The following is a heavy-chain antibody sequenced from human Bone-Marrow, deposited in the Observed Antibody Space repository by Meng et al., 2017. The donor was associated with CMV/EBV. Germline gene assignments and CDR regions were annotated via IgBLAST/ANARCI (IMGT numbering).Heavy chain of an antibody. V-gene: IGHV3-9*03. D-gene: IGHD3-10*01. J-gene: IGHJ4*02. CDR1: GFTFDDYA. Sequence: SLKISCAASGFTFDDYAMHWVRRVPGKGLEWVSGISWNSVGIGYADSVKGRFTISRDNAKNSLYLQLNSLRVEDMALYYCVRARSYYAFDYWGQGIRVTGSS. CDR3: VRARSYYAFDY. CDR2: ISWNSVGI.